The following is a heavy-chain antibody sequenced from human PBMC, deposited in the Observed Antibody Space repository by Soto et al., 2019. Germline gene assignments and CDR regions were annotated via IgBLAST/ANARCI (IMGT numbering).Heavy chain of an antibody. CDR2: VFHTGNT. V-gene: IGHV4-59*01. D-gene: IGHD2-2*01. CDR1: GDSIRSYY. CDR3: ARARFCTSTSCYHYFDF. Sequence: SETLSLTCSVSGDSIRSYYWTWIRQPPGKGLQWIGYVFHTGNTNYNPSLKSRVTISEDASKNQVSLRLTSVTAADTAVYYCARARFCTSTSCYHYFDFWGQGTLVTVSS. J-gene: IGHJ4*02.